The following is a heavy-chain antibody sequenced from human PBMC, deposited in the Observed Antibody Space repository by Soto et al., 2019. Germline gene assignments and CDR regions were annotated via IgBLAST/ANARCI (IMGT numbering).Heavy chain of an antibody. J-gene: IGHJ4*02. CDR2: ISWDDDK. CDR3: AHRRAGMATTSPFDY. CDR1: GFSLSTSGLA. V-gene: IGHV2-5*02. Sequence: QITLKESGPTLVKPTQTLTLTCTFSGFSLSTSGLAVGWIRQPPGKALEWLALISWDDDKRYSPSLKSRLTIXKDTSKNQVVLTMTNMDPVDTATYYCAHRRAGMATTSPFDYWGQGTLVTVSS. D-gene: IGHD1-1*01.